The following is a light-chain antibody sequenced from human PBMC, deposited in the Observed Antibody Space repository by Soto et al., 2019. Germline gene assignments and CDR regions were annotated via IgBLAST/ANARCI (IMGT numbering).Light chain of an antibody. Sequence: VLTQSPDTLSLSPGERATLSCRASQDVGKFLVWYHQKPGLSPSLVIYEASKRATDIPDRFSGSGSGTAFTLTINRLEPEDVGFYDCQQRNSWPLTFGGGTKVELK. CDR2: EAS. V-gene: IGKV3-11*01. J-gene: IGKJ4*01. CDR1: QDVGKF. CDR3: QQRNSWPLT.